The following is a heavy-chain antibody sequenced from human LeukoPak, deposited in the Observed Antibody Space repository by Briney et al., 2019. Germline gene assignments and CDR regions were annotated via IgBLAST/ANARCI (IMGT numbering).Heavy chain of an antibody. CDR1: GYSFTSHY. Sequence: GASVKVSCKASGYSFTSHYMHWVRQAPGQGLEWMGLINPSGSSTLYAQKFQGRVTMTRNTSISTAYMELSSLRSEDTAVYYCARKSRDSSGWFTVGDYYYYYMDVWGKGTTVTISS. J-gene: IGHJ6*03. D-gene: IGHD6-19*01. CDR3: ARKSRDSSGWFTVGDYYYYYMDV. CDR2: INPSGSST. V-gene: IGHV1-46*01.